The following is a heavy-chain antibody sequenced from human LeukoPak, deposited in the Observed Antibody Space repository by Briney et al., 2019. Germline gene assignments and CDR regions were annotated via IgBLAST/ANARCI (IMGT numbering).Heavy chain of an antibody. Sequence: SVKVSCKASGGTFSSYAISWVRQAPGQGLEWMGGIIPIFGTANYAQKFQGRVTITADESTSTAYMELSSLRSEDTAVYYCARGDSSGYFCFYWGQGTLVTVSS. V-gene: IGHV1-69*01. CDR3: ARGDSSGYFCFY. CDR2: IIPIFGTA. CDR1: GGTFSSYA. D-gene: IGHD3-22*01. J-gene: IGHJ4*02.